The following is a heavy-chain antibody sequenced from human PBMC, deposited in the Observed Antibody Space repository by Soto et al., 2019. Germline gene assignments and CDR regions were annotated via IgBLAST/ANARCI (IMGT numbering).Heavy chain of an antibody. CDR1: GGTLSGATYS. CDR3: ARSREFDY. CDR2: IFPSGTT. Sequence: TSETLCLNWGVSGGTLSGATYSGNWIRQPPGKGLEWIGYIFPSGTTYYTPSLKSRVTISIDVSKNQFSLSLRSLTAAYTAVYYCARSREFDYWSQGTLVAVS. J-gene: IGHJ4*02. V-gene: IGHV4-30-2*01.